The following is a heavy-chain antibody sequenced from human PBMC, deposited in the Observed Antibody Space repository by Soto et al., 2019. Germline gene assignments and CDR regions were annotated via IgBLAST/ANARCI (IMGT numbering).Heavy chain of an antibody. D-gene: IGHD6-6*01. CDR3: ARDYSSSSFYYYGMDV. V-gene: IGHV4-59*01. CDR1: VGSISSYY. Sequence: QVQLQESGPGLLKPSETLSLTCTVSVGSISSYYWSWIRQPPGKGLEWIGYIYYSGSTNYNPSLKSRVTISVDTSKNQFSLKLSSVTAADTAVYYCARDYSSSSFYYYGMDVWGQGTTVTVSS. J-gene: IGHJ6*02. CDR2: IYYSGST.